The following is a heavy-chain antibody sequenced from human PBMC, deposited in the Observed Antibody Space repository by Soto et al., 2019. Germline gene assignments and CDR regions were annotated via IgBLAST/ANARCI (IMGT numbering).Heavy chain of an antibody. V-gene: IGHV3-11*01. J-gene: IGHJ6*03. Sequence: QVQLVESGGGLVQPGGSLRLSCAASGFTFSDYYMSWVRQAPGKGLEWVSYISSSGSTIYYADSVKGRFTISRDNAKNPLYLQMNNLPADDTAVYYCHSRIAVARTNFEAYYYYYMDVLGKGTTVTVSS. CDR3: HSRIAVARTNFEAYYYYYMDV. D-gene: IGHD6-13*01. CDR2: ISSSGSTI. CDR1: GFTFSDYY.